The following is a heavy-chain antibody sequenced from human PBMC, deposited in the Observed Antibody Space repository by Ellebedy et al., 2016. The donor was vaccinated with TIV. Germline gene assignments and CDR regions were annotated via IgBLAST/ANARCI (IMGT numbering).Heavy chain of an antibody. CDR2: IYTSGST. CDR3: AGGDSSSWYGDYYYYYYMDV. J-gene: IGHJ6*03. CDR1: GGSISSYY. D-gene: IGHD6-13*01. Sequence: SETLSLXXTVSGGSISSYYWSWIRQPAGKGLEWIGRIYTSGSTNYNPSLKSRVTMSVDTSKNQFSLKLSSVTAADTAVYYCAGGDSSSWYGDYYYYYYMDVWGKGTTVTVSS. V-gene: IGHV4-4*07.